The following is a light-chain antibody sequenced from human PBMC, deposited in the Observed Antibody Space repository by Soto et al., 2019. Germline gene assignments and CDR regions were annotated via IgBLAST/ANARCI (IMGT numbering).Light chain of an antibody. CDR3: QQYGSSPWT. J-gene: IGKJ1*01. CDR1: QSVSSSY. V-gene: IGKV3-20*01. Sequence: EILLTQSPGTRSLSPGERATLSCRASQSVSSSYLAWYQQKPGQAPRLLIYGASSRATGLPDRFSGSGSGTDFILTISRLEPEDFAVYYCQQYGSSPWTFCQGTKVDIK. CDR2: GAS.